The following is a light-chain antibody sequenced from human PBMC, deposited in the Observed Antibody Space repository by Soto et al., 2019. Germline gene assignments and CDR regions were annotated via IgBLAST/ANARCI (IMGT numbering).Light chain of an antibody. V-gene: IGKV1D-12*01. Sequence: DIQMTQSPSSVSASVGDRVTITCRASQDISTWLAWYQQKPGKALKLLIYAASSLQSGVPSRFSGSGSGTDFTLTIDSLQSEDFATYYCQQANSFPYTFGQGTKLEIK. CDR3: QQANSFPYT. CDR2: AAS. CDR1: QDISTW. J-gene: IGKJ2*01.